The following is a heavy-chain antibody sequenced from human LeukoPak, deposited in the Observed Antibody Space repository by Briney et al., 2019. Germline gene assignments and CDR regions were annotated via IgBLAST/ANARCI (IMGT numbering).Heavy chain of an antibody. V-gene: IGHV1-46*01. CDR3: ARGTIEHAPAAPLDY. D-gene: IGHD4/OR15-4a*01. CDR2: INPSGGST. J-gene: IGHJ4*02. CDR1: GYTFTSYY. Sequence: VKVSCKASGYTFTSYYMHWVRQAPGQGLEWMGIINPSGGSTSYAQKFQGRVTMTRDTSTSTVYMELSSLRSEDTAVYYCARGTIEHAPAAPLDYWGQGTLVTVSS.